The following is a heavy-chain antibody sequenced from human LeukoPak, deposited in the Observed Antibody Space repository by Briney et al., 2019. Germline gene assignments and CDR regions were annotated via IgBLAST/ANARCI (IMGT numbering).Heavy chain of an antibody. CDR1: GFTFSSYG. D-gene: IGHD6-19*01. J-gene: IGHJ4*02. V-gene: IGHV3-33*01. Sequence: GGSLRLSCAASGFTFSSYGMHWVRQAPGKGLEWVAVIWYNGSNKYYADSVKGRFTISRDNSKNTLYLQMNSLRAEDTAVYYCARDGSSGWYWVDYWGQGTLVTVSS. CDR3: ARDGSSGWYWVDY. CDR2: IWYNGSNK.